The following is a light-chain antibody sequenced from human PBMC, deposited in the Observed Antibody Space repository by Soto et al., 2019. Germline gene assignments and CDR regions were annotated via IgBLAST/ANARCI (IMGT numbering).Light chain of an antibody. CDR2: DAS. CDR3: QQLNSFPRT. CDR1: EIVSKW. V-gene: IGKV1-5*01. Sequence: IQLTQSPSSLSASVGDSVTIPCXATEIVSKWLAWYQEKPGNPPRPLIYDASTLESGVPSRFSGSGSGTEFTLTISSLQPEDFATYYCQQLNSFPRTSAPGANVDI. J-gene: IGKJ3*01.